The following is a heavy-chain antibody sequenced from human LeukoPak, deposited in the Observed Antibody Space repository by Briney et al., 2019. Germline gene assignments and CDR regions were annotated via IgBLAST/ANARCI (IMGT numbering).Heavy chain of an antibody. V-gene: IGHV3-33*01. CDR2: IWYDGSKK. J-gene: IGHJ4*02. CDR1: GFIFSNYG. D-gene: IGHD5-12*01. Sequence: GGSLRLSCAASGFIFSNYGMNWVRQAPGKELEWVAVIWYDGSKKYYADSVKGRFTISRDSSKNTLYLQMNSLRAEDTAVYYCARVGGRSGYEIDYWGQGTLVTVSS. CDR3: ARVGGRSGYEIDY.